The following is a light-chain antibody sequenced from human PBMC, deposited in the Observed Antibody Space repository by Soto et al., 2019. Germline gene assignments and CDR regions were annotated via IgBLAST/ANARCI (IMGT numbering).Light chain of an antibody. Sequence: QSVLTQPASVSGSPGQSITISCTGTGSDVGTYNYVSWYQQHPGKAPKLMFYDVTNRPSGVSDRFSGSKSGNTASLTISGLQAEDEADYYCSSYTSSSTSVVFGGGTKLTVL. J-gene: IGLJ2*01. V-gene: IGLV2-14*01. CDR1: GSDVGTYNY. CDR2: DVT. CDR3: SSYTSSSTSVV.